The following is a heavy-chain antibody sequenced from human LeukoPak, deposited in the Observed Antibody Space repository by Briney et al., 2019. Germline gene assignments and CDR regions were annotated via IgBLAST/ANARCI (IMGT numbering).Heavy chain of an antibody. CDR2: ISSSSSYI. V-gene: IGHV3-21*01. CDR1: GFTFSSYS. Sequence: SGGSLRLSCAASGFTFSSYSMNWVRQAPGKGLEWVSSISSSSSYIYYADSVKGRFTISRDNAKNSLYLQMNSLRAEDTAVYYCAREGACSSTSCYFYYYYYYMDVWGKGTTVTVSS. CDR3: AREGACSSTSCYFYYYYYYMDV. J-gene: IGHJ6*03. D-gene: IGHD2-2*01.